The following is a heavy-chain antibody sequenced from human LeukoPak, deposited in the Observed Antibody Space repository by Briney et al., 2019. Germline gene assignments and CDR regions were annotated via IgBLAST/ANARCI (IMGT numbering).Heavy chain of an antibody. J-gene: IGHJ4*02. D-gene: IGHD6-6*01. CDR2: ISNSGGST. Sequence: PGGSLRLSCAASGFTFSSYAMNWVRQAPGKGLEWVSGISNSGGSTYYADSVKGRFTISRDNSKNTLHLQMNSLRAEDTAVYYCAKETSSSFDYWGQGTLVTVSS. V-gene: IGHV3-23*01. CDR3: AKETSSSFDY. CDR1: GFTFSSYA.